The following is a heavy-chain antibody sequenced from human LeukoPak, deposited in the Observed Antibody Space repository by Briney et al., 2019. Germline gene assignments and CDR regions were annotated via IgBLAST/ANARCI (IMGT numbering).Heavy chain of an antibody. CDR1: GFTFSDHY. D-gene: IGHD5-24*01. CDR3: AKEAGSGWLQGRDFDY. CDR2: ISGSGGST. V-gene: IGHV3-23*01. Sequence: QTGGSLRLSCAASGFTFSDHYMDWVRQAPGKGLEWVTAISGSGGSTYYADSVKGRFTISRDNSKNTLYLQMNSLRAEDTAVYYCAKEAGSGWLQGRDFDYWGQGTLVTVSS. J-gene: IGHJ4*02.